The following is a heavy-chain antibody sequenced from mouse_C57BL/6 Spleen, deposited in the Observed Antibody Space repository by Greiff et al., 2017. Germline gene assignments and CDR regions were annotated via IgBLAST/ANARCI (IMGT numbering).Heavy chain of an antibody. CDR3: ARQGLRRHFDY. CDR2: INYDGSST. D-gene: IGHD2-4*01. CDR1: GFTFSDYY. J-gene: IGHJ2*01. Sequence: EVMLVESEGGLVQPGSSMKLSCTASGFTFSDYYMAWVRQVPEKGLEWVANINYDGSSTYYLDSLKSRFIISRDNAKNILYLQMSSLKSEDKATYYCARQGLRRHFDYWGQGTTLTVSS. V-gene: IGHV5-16*01.